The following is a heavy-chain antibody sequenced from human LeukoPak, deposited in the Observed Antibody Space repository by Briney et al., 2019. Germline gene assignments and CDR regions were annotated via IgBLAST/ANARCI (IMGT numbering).Heavy chain of an antibody. J-gene: IGHJ5*02. CDR3: ARAYCSSTSCYTEGWFDP. CDR1: GYSIISGYS. D-gene: IGHD2-2*02. Sequence: SETLSLTCTVSGYSIISGYSWEWIRQPPGKGLEWIGSFRYSGSTYYNPSLMSRVTISGDTSKNQFSLRLSSVTAADTAVYYCARAYCSSTSCYTEGWFDPWGQGTLVTVSS. CDR2: FRYSGST. V-gene: IGHV4-38-2*02.